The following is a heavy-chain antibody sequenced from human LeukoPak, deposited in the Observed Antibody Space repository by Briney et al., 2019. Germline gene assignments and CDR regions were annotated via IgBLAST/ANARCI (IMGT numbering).Heavy chain of an antibody. CDR1: GFTFSSYW. J-gene: IGHJ6*02. Sequence: GGSLRLSCAASGFTFSSYWMSWVRQAPGKGLEWVANIKQDGSEKYYVDSVKGRFTISRDNAKNSLYLQMNSLRAEDTAVYYCARSVTLWFGEQPAYYYYGMDVWGQGTTVTVSS. V-gene: IGHV3-7*04. CDR3: ARSVTLWFGEQPAYYYYGMDV. CDR2: IKQDGSEK. D-gene: IGHD3-10*01.